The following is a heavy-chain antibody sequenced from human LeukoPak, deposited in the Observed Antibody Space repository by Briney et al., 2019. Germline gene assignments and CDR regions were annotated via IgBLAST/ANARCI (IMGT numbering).Heavy chain of an antibody. Sequence: SETLSLTCTVSGGSISSGGYYWSWIRQHPGKGLEWIGYIYYSGSTYYSPSLKSRVTISVDTSKNQFSLKLSSVTAADTAVYYCARDIRITGTAYFDYWGQGTLVTVSS. CDR3: ARDIRITGTAYFDY. V-gene: IGHV4-31*03. D-gene: IGHD1-7*01. CDR2: IYYSGST. J-gene: IGHJ4*02. CDR1: GGSISSGGYY.